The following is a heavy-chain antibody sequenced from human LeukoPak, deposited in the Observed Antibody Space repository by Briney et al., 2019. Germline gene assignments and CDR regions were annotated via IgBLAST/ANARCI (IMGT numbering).Heavy chain of an antibody. Sequence: SETLSLTCTVSGASISSNNYYWGWVRQPPGKGLEWIGEIYHSGSTNYNPSLKSRVTISVDKSKNQFSLKLSSVTAADTAVYYCARGHRVGGHNWFDPWGQGTLVTVSS. J-gene: IGHJ5*02. V-gene: IGHV4-39*07. CDR3: ARGHRVGGHNWFDP. CDR1: GASISSNNYY. D-gene: IGHD1-26*01. CDR2: IYHSGST.